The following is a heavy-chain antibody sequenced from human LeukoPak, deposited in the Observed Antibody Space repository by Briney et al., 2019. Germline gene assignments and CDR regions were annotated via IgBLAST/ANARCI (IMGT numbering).Heavy chain of an antibody. CDR1: GFTFSNYR. D-gene: IGHD5-24*01. V-gene: IGHV3-21*01. CDR3: ARGRDGYNLVHAFDI. CDR2: ISSSSIYI. Sequence: GGSLRLSCAASGFTFSNYRMNWVRQAPGKGLEWVSSISSSSIYIYYADSLKGRFTISRDNAKNSLYLQMNSLRAEGTAVYYCARGRDGYNLVHAFDIWGQGIMVTVSS. J-gene: IGHJ3*02.